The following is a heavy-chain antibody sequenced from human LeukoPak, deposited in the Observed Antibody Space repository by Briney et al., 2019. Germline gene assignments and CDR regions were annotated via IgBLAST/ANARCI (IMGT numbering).Heavy chain of an antibody. CDR2: ISPDGRGA. CDR3: ARDGGKLRFMEWSTRPQYFQH. CDR1: GFTFTDFG. V-gene: IGHV3-30*03. J-gene: IGHJ1*01. D-gene: IGHD3-3*01. Sequence: HPGGSLRLSCAASGFTFTDFGLHWVRRAPGKGLEWVAVISPDGRGAEYTDSVKGRFSISRDNSKNTLVLQMNSLRPEDTAIYYCARDGGKLRFMEWSTRPQYFQHWGQGALVTVSS.